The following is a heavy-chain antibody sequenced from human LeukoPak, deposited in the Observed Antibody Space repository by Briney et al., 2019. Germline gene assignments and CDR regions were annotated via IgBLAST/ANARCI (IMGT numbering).Heavy chain of an antibody. D-gene: IGHD1-26*01. Sequence: AGRSLRLSCTASGFTFSGYWMNWVCHAPGKGLVWVSRIGSDGGSTTYADSVKGRFTISRDNAKNTLYLQMTSLRAEDTAVYYCARGGSGNFYYWGQGTLVTVSS. CDR3: ARGGSGNFYY. CDR2: IGSDGGST. CDR1: GFTFSGYW. V-gene: IGHV3-74*03. J-gene: IGHJ4*02.